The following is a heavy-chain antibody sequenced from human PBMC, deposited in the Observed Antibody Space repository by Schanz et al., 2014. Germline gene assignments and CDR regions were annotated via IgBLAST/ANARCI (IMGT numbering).Heavy chain of an antibody. D-gene: IGHD2-2*01. CDR1: GFTFNSYG. Sequence: QVQLVESGGGVVQPGRSLRLSCAASGFTFNSYGMHWVRQAPGKGLEWVAFIWYDGRNKYYADSVKGRFTISRDNSKNTLYVQMNSLRAEDTAVYYCAKSMYSTSWAFDFWGQGAQVTVSS. CDR2: IWYDGRNK. V-gene: IGHV3-33*06. J-gene: IGHJ4*02. CDR3: AKSMYSTSWAFDF.